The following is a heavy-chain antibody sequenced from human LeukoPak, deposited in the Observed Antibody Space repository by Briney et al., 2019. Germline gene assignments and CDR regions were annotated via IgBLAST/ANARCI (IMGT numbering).Heavy chain of an antibody. D-gene: IGHD1-26*01. Sequence: GGSLRLSCAASGFTFSNYWMSWVRQAPGKGRESVANLKQDGSEEYYVDSVKGRFTISRDNAKNSLYLQMNSLRAEATAVYYCARVRGSYSFDYWGQGTLVTISS. V-gene: IGHV3-7*01. CDR2: LKQDGSEE. J-gene: IGHJ4*02. CDR1: GFTFSNYW. CDR3: ARVRGSYSFDY.